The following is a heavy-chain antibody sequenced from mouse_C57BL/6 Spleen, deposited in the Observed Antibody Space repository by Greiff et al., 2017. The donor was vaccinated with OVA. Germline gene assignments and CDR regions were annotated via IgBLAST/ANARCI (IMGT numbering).Heavy chain of an antibody. Sequence: VQLQQPGAELVMPGASVKLSCKASGYTFTSYWMHWVKQRPGQGLEWIGEIDPSDSYTNYNQKLKGKSTLTVDKSPSTAYMQLSSLTSEDSAVYYCARGDYYGSYFDYWGQGTTLTVSS. J-gene: IGHJ2*01. CDR2: IDPSDSYT. V-gene: IGHV1-69*01. CDR1: GYTFTSYW. CDR3: ARGDYYGSYFDY. D-gene: IGHD1-1*01.